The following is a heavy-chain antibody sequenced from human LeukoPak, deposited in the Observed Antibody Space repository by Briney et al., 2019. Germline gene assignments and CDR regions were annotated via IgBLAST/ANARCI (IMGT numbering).Heavy chain of an antibody. CDR1: GFTFSTYA. CDR2: ISGSGGNT. CDR3: ARGLRGPRGRHYGSGSYMAY. V-gene: IGHV3-23*01. Sequence: GGSLRLSCAASGFTFSTYAMSWVRQAPGKGLEWVSTISGSGGNTYYADSLKGRFTISRDNSKNTLYLHMNTLRAEDTAVYYCARGLRGPRGRHYGSGSYMAYWGQGTLVTVSS. J-gene: IGHJ4*02. D-gene: IGHD3-10*01.